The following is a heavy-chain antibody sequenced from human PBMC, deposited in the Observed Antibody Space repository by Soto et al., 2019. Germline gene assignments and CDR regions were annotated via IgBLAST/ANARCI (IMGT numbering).Heavy chain of an antibody. D-gene: IGHD6-6*01. CDR3: ARVVATSCRNYNYYGRDV. Sequence: QVQLVESGGGVVQPGRSLRLSCEASGFTFSSYGMHWVRQAPGKGLEWVAVIWYDGSNRVYADSVKGRFTVSRDNSRNTLYRQVNGLIAEDTAVYYCARVVATSCRNYNYYGRDVWGQGTTVSVSS. CDR2: IWYDGSNR. V-gene: IGHV3-33*01. CDR1: GFTFSSYG. J-gene: IGHJ6*02.